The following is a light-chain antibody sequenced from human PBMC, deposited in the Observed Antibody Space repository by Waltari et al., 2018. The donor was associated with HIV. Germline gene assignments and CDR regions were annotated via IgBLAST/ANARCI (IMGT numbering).Light chain of an antibody. CDR3: GTWDSSLTIAV. Sequence: QSVLTQPPSVSAAPGQKVIISCSGSSSNIQTNYVSWYQQLPGTAPKLLIYDNVKRPSDIPGRFSASKSDTSATLVIAGLQTGDEADYYCGTWDSSLTIAVFGGGTKLTVL. CDR1: SSNIQTNY. CDR2: DNV. J-gene: IGLJ3*02. V-gene: IGLV1-51*01.